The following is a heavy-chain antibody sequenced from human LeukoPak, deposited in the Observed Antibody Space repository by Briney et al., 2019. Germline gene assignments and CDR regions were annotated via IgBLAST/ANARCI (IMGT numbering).Heavy chain of an antibody. CDR3: AKGGRDVATTYFDY. D-gene: IGHD5-24*01. CDR1: GFTFRSYA. V-gene: IGHV3-23*01. CDR2: ISGTGGGT. J-gene: IGHJ4*02. Sequence: PGGSLSLSCAASGFTFRSYAMSWVRKAPGKGLEWVSGISGTGGGTYYADSVKGRFTISRDNSKNTLYLQMDNLRAEDTAVYYCAKGGRDVATTYFDYWGQGTLVTVSS.